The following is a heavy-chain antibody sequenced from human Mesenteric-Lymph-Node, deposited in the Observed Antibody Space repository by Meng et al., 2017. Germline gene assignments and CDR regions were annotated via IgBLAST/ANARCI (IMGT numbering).Heavy chain of an antibody. D-gene: IGHD5-18*01. CDR1: GYTLTELS. CDR3: ARRGYSYTIDY. Sequence: ASVKVSCKVSGYTLTELSMHWVRQAPGQGLEWMGIINPSGGSTSYAQKFQGRVTMTRDTSTSTVYMELSSLRSEDTAVYYCARRGYSYTIDYWGQGTLVTVSS. CDR2: INPSGGST. J-gene: IGHJ4*02. V-gene: IGHV1-46*01.